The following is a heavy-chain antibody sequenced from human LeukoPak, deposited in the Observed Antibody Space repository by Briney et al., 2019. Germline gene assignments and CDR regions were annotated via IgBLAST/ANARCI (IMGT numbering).Heavy chain of an antibody. Sequence: PGMSLRLSCAASGFTFSSYGMHWVRQAPGKGLEWVAVISYDGSNKYYADSVKGRFTISRDNSKNTLYLQMNSLRAEDTAVYYCAKDDYDILTGYGMDVWGQGTTVTVSS. J-gene: IGHJ6*02. CDR3: AKDDYDILTGYGMDV. D-gene: IGHD3-9*01. CDR1: GFTFSSYG. V-gene: IGHV3-30*18. CDR2: ISYDGSNK.